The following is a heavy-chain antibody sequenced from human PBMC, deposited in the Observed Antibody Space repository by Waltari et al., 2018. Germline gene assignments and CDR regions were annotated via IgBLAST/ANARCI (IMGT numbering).Heavy chain of an antibody. D-gene: IGHD3-10*01. V-gene: IGHV3-53*01. Sequence: EVQVVESGGGLIQPGGSLRLSCAVSGFIVSSNYMSWVRQAPGKGLDWVSVIYSGGSSYYVDSVKGRFTISRDNSKNTIYLEMNSLRGEDTAVYFCVGHRFGSGSYFDYWGQGTPVTVSS. CDR2: IYSGGSS. CDR1: GFIVSSNY. J-gene: IGHJ4*02. CDR3: VGHRFGSGSYFDY.